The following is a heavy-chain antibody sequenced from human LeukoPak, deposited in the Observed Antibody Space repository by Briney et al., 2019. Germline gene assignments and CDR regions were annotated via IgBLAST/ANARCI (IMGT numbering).Heavy chain of an antibody. V-gene: IGHV4-39*01. CDR2: ISYSGTT. CDR3: ARISRPADRTVGPYYMNV. D-gene: IGHD1-26*01. Sequence: PSETLSLTCTVSGGSISSGSYYWGWIRQPPGKGLEWIASISYSGTTYYNPSLKRRVTISVDTSKNQFSLKLTSVTAADTAVYYCARISRPADRTVGPYYMNVWGKGATVTVSS. J-gene: IGHJ6*03. CDR1: GGSISSGSYY.